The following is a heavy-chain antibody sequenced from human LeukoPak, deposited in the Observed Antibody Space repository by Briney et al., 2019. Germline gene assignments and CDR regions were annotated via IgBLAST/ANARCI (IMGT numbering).Heavy chain of an antibody. D-gene: IGHD3-10*01. J-gene: IGHJ4*02. CDR3: AAGMVRGVIRPLYYFDY. CDR2: IYYSGST. Sequence: SETLSLTCAVYGGSFSGYYWGWIRQPPGKGLEWIGYIYYSGSTNYNPSLKSRVTISVDTSKNQFSLKLSSVTAADTAVYYCAAGMVRGVIRPLYYFDYWGQGTLVTVSS. V-gene: IGHV4-59*01. CDR1: GGSFSGYY.